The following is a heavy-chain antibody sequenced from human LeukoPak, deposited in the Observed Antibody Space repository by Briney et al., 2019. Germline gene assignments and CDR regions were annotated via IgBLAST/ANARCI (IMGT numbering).Heavy chain of an antibody. CDR2: ISYDGSLQ. D-gene: IGHD2/OR15-2a*01. CDR3: AKPSLIVVPMPPYDS. V-gene: IGHV3-30*18. Sequence: HPGGSLRLSCAASGFTFKNYAMHWVRQAPGKGLEWVAIISYDGSLQFYADSVKGRFTISRDNSNDTLYLQMDIMGGEDTAMYFCAKPSLIVVPMPPYDSWGQGTLVIVSS. J-gene: IGHJ4*02. CDR1: GFTFKNYA.